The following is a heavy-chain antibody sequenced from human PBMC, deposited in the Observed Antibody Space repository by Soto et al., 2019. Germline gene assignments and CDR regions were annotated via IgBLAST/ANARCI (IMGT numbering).Heavy chain of an antibody. Sequence: GSLRLSCAVSGFIVSSSYMSWVRQAPGKGLEWVSIIYNDGSTYYADSVKGRFTISRDNSKNTLYLQMNSLRAEDTAVYYCARGSYYYDFWSGYSDYWGQGTLVTVSS. CDR1: GFIVSSSY. CDR2: IYNDGST. J-gene: IGHJ4*02. CDR3: ARGSYYYDFWSGYSDY. D-gene: IGHD3-3*01. V-gene: IGHV3-66*01.